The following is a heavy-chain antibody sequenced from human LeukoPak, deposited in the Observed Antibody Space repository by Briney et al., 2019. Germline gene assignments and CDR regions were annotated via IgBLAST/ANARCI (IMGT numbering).Heavy chain of an antibody. Sequence: SETLSLTCAVYGGSFSGYYWSWIRQPPGKGLEWIGEINHSGSTNYNPSLKSRVTISVDTSKNQFSLKLSSVTAADTAVYYCARALGVWFDPWGQGTLVTVSS. CDR1: GGSFSGYY. CDR3: ARALGVWFDP. J-gene: IGHJ5*02. CDR2: INHSGST. V-gene: IGHV4-34*01. D-gene: IGHD2-8*01.